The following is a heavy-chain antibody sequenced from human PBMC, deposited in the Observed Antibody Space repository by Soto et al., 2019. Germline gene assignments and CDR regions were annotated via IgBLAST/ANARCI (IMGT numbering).Heavy chain of an antibody. J-gene: IGHJ4*02. CDR3: ARSSNYGDYYGY. Sequence: SETLSLTCTVSGGSITGYYLSWLRQPPGKGLEWFGYIYYSGSANYNPSLKSRVTISIDTSRNQFSLVLSSVTAADTAVYYCARSSNYGDYYGYWGQGTLVTVSS. CDR2: IYYSGSA. CDR1: GGSITGYY. D-gene: IGHD4-17*01. V-gene: IGHV4-59*01.